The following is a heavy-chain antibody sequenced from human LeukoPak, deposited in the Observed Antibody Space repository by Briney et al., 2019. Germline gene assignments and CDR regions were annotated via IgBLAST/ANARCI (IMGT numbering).Heavy chain of an antibody. V-gene: IGHV3-15*01. Sequence: PGGSLRLSCAASGFTFSDYYMSWIRQAPGKGLEWVGRIKSKTDGGTTDYAAPVKGRFTISRDDSKNTLYLQMNSLRAEDTAVYYCARETKPRGPLQLWQHFDYWGQGTLVTVSS. CDR1: GFTFSDYY. J-gene: IGHJ4*02. D-gene: IGHD5-18*01. CDR2: IKSKTDGGTT. CDR3: ARETKPRGPLQLWQHFDY.